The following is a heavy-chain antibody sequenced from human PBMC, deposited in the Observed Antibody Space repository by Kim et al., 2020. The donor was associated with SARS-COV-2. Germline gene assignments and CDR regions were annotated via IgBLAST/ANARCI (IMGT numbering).Heavy chain of an antibody. D-gene: IGHD6-13*01. J-gene: IGHJ4*02. V-gene: IGHV1-8*01. Sequence: GAAPKPQGRVTMTRNTSQSNAYMELSSLRSEDTAVYYCARHTAAADSFDYWGQGTLVTVSS. CDR3: ARHTAAADSFDY.